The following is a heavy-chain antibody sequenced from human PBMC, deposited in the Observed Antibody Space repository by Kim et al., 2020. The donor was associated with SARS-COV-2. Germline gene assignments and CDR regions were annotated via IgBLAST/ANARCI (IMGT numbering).Heavy chain of an antibody. CDR2: ISSSSSYT. D-gene: IGHD2-8*01. J-gene: IGHJ4*02. Sequence: GGSLRLSCAASGFTFSDYYMSWIRQAPGKGLEWVSYISSSSSYTNYADSVKGRFTISRDNAKNSLYLQMNSLRAEDTAVYYCARVYCTNGVCYRYFDYWGQGNLVTVSS. CDR3: ARVYCTNGVCYRYFDY. CDR1: GFTFSDYY. V-gene: IGHV3-11*06.